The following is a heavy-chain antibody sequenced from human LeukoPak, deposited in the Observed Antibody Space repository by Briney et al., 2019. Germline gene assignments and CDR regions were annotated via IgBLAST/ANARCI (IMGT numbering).Heavy chain of an antibody. CDR3: ARPMPSLRFTGFLEGL. J-gene: IGHJ4*02. CDR2: IYYSGST. D-gene: IGHD3-3*01. CDR1: GGSISSYY. V-gene: IGHV4-59*01. Sequence: SETLSLTCTVSGGSISSYYWSWIRQPPGKGLEWIGYIYYSGSTNYNPSLKSRVTISVDTSKNQFSLKLSSVTAADTAVYYCARPMPSLRFTGFLEGLWGQGTLVTVSS.